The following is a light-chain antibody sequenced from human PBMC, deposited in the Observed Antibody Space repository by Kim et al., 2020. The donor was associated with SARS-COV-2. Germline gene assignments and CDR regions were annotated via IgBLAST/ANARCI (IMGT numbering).Light chain of an antibody. V-gene: IGLV3-25*03. J-gene: IGLJ2*01. CDR2: RDK. CDR3: QSADISGTSWI. CDR1: ALPKQF. Sequence: CSGEALPKQFGYWYQQRPGRAPLLVLYRDKERPSWIPERFSGSRSGTTLTLTITGVQTEDEADYFCQSADISGTSWIFGGGTKL.